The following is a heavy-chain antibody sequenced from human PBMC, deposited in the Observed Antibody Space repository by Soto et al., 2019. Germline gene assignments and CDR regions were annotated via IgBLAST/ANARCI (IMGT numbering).Heavy chain of an antibody. CDR2: INAGNGNT. J-gene: IGHJ4*02. CDR3: ASDRKNYDFWSGANPKYYFDY. Sequence: GASVKVSCKASGYTFTSYAMHWVRQAPGQRLEWMGWINAGNGNTKYSQKFQGRVTITRDTSASTAYMELSSLRSEDTAVYYCASDRKNYDFWSGANPKYYFDYWGQGTPVTVSS. D-gene: IGHD3-3*01. V-gene: IGHV1-3*01. CDR1: GYTFTSYA.